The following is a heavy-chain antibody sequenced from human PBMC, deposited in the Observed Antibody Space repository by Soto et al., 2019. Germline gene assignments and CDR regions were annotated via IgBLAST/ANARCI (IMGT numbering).Heavy chain of an antibody. Sequence: QLQLQESGPGLVKPSETLSLTCTVSGGSISSSSYYWGWIRQPPGKGLEWIGSIYYSGSTYYNPSLKSRVTISVDTSKNQFSLKLSSVTAADTAVYYCARHHYYGSGSYYNPSNWFDPWGQGTLVTVSS. CDR3: ARHHYYGSGSYYNPSNWFDP. CDR1: GGSISSSSYY. D-gene: IGHD3-10*01. J-gene: IGHJ5*02. CDR2: IYYSGST. V-gene: IGHV4-39*01.